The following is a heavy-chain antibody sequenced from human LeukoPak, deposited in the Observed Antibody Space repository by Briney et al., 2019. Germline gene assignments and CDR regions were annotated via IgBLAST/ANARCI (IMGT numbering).Heavy chain of an antibody. J-gene: IGHJ4*02. CDR3: ARVGQYSGSYYVDY. CDR2: ISYDGSDK. CDR1: GFTFSSYA. Sequence: GRSLRLSCAASGFTFSSYAMHWVRQAPGKGLEWVAIISYDGSDKYYADSVKGRLTISRDNSKNTLYLQMNSLRAEDTAVYYCARVGQYSGSYYVDYWGQGTLVTVSS. D-gene: IGHD1-26*01. V-gene: IGHV3-30*14.